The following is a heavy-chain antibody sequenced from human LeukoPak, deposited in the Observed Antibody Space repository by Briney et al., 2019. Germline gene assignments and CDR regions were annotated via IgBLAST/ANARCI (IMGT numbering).Heavy chain of an antibody. V-gene: IGHV1-18*01. Sequence: GASVKVSCKASGYTFTSYGFSWVRQAPGQGLEWMGWISAYNGNTNYAQKLQGRVTMTTDTSTSTAYMELSSLRSEDTAVYYCATGLTGFPHYYYYMDVWGKGTTVTVSS. CDR2: ISAYNGNT. D-gene: IGHD3/OR15-3a*01. J-gene: IGHJ6*03. CDR3: ATGLTGFPHYYYYMDV. CDR1: GYTFTSYG.